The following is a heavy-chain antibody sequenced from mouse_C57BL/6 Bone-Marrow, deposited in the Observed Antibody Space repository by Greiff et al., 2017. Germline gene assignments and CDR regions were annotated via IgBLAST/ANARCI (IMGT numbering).Heavy chain of an antibody. Sequence: QVQLQQPGAELVKPGASVKLSCKASGYTFTSYWMHWVKQRPGQGLEWIGMIFPSSGSTNYNEKFQSKATLTVDKSSSTAYMQLSSLTSEDSAVYYCARRSNLKYFDVWGTGTTVTVSS. CDR2: IFPSSGST. J-gene: IGHJ1*03. CDR1: GYTFTSYW. D-gene: IGHD2-5*01. V-gene: IGHV1-64*01. CDR3: ARRSNLKYFDV.